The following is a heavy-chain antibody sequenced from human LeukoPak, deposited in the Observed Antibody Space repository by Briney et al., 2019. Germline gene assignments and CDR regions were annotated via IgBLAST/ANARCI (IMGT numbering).Heavy chain of an antibody. Sequence: SETLSLTCTVSDGSISIYYWSWIRQPPGKGLEWIGYVYSSGNTNYSPSLKGRAIISADTSKNQYSLKLTSVTAADTAVYYCVRDRELTYWGQGILVTVSS. V-gene: IGHV4-4*08. D-gene: IGHD3-10*01. CDR1: DGSISIYY. CDR3: VRDRELTY. J-gene: IGHJ4*02. CDR2: VYSSGNT.